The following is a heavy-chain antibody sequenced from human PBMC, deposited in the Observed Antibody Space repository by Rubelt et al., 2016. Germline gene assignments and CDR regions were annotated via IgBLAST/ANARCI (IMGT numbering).Heavy chain of an antibody. CDR1: GFTFRSYA. CDR2: ISYDGSEK. CDR3: ARDKYGGYEFDY. J-gene: IGHJ4*02. V-gene: IGHV3-30*04. D-gene: IGHD5-12*01. Sequence: GFTFRSYAMHWVRQAPGKGLEWVGIISYDGSEKYFADSVKGRLTISRDNSKNTLYLQMNSLRAEDTAVYYCARDKYGGYEFDYWGQGTLVTVSS.